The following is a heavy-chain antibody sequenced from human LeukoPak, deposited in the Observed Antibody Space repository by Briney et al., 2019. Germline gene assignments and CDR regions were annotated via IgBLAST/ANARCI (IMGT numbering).Heavy chain of an antibody. CDR1: GGTFSSYA. D-gene: IGHD2-2*01. J-gene: IGHJ4*02. Sequence: SVKVSCKASGGTFSSYAISWVRRAPGQGLAWRGGIIPIFGTANYAQKFQGRVTITTDESTSTAYMELSSLRSEDTAVYYCARADLGPAAYYFDYWGQGTLVTVSS. CDR3: ARADLGPAAYYFDY. V-gene: IGHV1-69*05. CDR2: IIPIFGTA.